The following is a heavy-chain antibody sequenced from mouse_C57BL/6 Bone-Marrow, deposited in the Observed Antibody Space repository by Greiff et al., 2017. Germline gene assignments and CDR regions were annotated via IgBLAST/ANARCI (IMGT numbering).Heavy chain of an antibody. CDR2: IYPRSGNT. CDR3: ARKRDGYYPYYDV. D-gene: IGHD2-3*01. V-gene: IGHV1-81*01. Sequence: VQLQQSGAELARPGASVKLSCKASGYTFTSYGISWVKQRTGQGLEWIGEIYPRSGNTYYNEKFKGKATLTADKSSSTAYMELRSLTCEGSAVYFSARKRDGYYPYYDVWGTGTTVTVSS. CDR1: GYTFTSYG. J-gene: IGHJ1*03.